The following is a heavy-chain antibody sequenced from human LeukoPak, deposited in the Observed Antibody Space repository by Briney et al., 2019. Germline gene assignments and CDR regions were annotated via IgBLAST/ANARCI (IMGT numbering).Heavy chain of an antibody. CDR2: INHSGST. CDR3: TSRGLGFGNLDY. V-gene: IGHV4-34*01. J-gene: IGHJ4*02. Sequence: PSETLSLTCAVYGGSFSGYYWSWIRQPPGKGLEWIGEINHSGSTNYNPSLKSRVTISVDTSKNQFSLKLSSVTAADTAVYYCTSRGLGFGNLDYWGQGTLVTVSS. D-gene: IGHD3-10*01. CDR1: GGSFSGYY.